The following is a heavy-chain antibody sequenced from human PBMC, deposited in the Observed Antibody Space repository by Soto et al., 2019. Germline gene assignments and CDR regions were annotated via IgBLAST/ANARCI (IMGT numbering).Heavy chain of an antibody. CDR1: GDSVSSDGYF. D-gene: IGHD3-3*01. Sequence: QVQLRESGPGLLKPSEPLSLTCTVSGDSVSSDGYFWTWVGQPPGKGLEWIAYISDTGDTNYNPSLKSRVTISVDTARNQFSLKVRSVSAADTARYFCARIGVGVSIDYWGQGTLVTVSS. J-gene: IGHJ4*02. CDR3: ARIGVGVSIDY. V-gene: IGHV4-61*08. CDR2: ISDTGDT.